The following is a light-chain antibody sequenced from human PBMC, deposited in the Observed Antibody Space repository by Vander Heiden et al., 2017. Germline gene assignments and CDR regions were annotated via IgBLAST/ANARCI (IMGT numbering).Light chain of an antibody. CDR3: QQENSYPHT. CDR1: QSISSW. Sequence: DIQMTQSPSTLSASVGDRVTITCRASQSISSWLAWYQQKPGKAPKLLIYKASSLESGVPSRFSGSGSGTEFTLTISSLQPDDFATYYCQQENSYPHTFGQGTKLEIK. V-gene: IGKV1-5*03. J-gene: IGKJ2*01. CDR2: KAS.